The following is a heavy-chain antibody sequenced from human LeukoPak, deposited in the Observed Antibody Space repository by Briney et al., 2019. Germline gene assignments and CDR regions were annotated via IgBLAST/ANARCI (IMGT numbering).Heavy chain of an antibody. Sequence: GGSLRLSCAASGFTVSSNYMSWVRQAPGKGLEWVSVIYSGGSTYYADSVKGRFTISRDNSKNTLYLQMNSLRAEDTAVYYCASWGSYYRSFDYWGQGTLVTVSS. CDR3: ASWGSYYRSFDY. CDR2: IYSGGST. CDR1: GFTVSSNY. V-gene: IGHV3-66*01. J-gene: IGHJ4*02. D-gene: IGHD3-10*01.